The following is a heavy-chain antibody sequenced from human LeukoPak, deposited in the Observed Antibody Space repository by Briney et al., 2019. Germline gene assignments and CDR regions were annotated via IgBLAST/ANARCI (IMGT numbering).Heavy chain of an antibody. V-gene: IGHV3-48*03. CDR2: ISSSGSTI. Sequence: GGSLRLSCAASGFTFSSYEMNWVRQAPGKGLEWVSYISSSGSTIYYADSVKGRFTISRDNAKNSLYLQMNSLRAEDTAVYFCARDGRGGHNDFWGQGTLITVSS. J-gene: IGHJ4*02. D-gene: IGHD4-23*01. CDR3: ARDGRGGHNDF. CDR1: GFTFSSYE.